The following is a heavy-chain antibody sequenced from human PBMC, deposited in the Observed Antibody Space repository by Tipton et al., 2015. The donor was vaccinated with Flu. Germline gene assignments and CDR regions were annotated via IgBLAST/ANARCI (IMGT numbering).Heavy chain of an antibody. CDR1: GFRISDNY. CDR2: ISGGGAIR. D-gene: IGHD6-19*01. CDR3: AKVIPELVAGLDY. Sequence: SLRLSCAISGFRISDNYVSWVRQAPGKGLEWVSAISGGGAIRYFADSVKGRFTISRDNSKNMLYLQMNSLRPEDTAIYYCAKVIPELVAGLDYWGQGTLVSVPS. V-gene: IGHV3-23*01. J-gene: IGHJ4*02.